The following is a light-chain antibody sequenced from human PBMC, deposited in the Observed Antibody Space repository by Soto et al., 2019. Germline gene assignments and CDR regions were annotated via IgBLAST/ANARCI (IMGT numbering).Light chain of an antibody. Sequence: EIVMTQSPATLSVSPGERATLSCRASQSVSINLAWYQQKPGQAPRLLIYGASTRATGIPARFSGSGSGTEFTLTISRLQSEDLGIYYCQQYDVWPVVTFGGGTKVEIK. J-gene: IGKJ4*02. CDR1: QSVSIN. CDR2: GAS. CDR3: QQYDVWPVVT. V-gene: IGKV3-15*01.